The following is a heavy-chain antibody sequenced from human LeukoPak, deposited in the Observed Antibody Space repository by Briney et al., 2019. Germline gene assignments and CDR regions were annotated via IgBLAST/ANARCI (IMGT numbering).Heavy chain of an antibody. V-gene: IGHV3-9*03. CDR3: AKSAYSSGWYSLDY. Sequence: GGSLRLSCAASGFTFDDYAMHWVRQAPGKGLEWVSGTSWNSGSIDYADSVKGRFTISRDNAKNSLYLQMNSLRAEDMALYYCAKSAYSSGWYSLDYWGQGTLVSVSS. J-gene: IGHJ4*02. D-gene: IGHD6-19*01. CDR1: GFTFDDYA. CDR2: TSWNSGSI.